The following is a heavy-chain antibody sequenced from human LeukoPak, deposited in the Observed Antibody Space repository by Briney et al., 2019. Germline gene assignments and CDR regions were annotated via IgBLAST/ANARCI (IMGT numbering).Heavy chain of an antibody. V-gene: IGHV3-9*01. CDR2: ISWNSGSI. CDR3: AKDAYDYSNYAYFDY. CDR1: GFTFDDYA. Sequence: QPGRSLRLSCAASGFTFDDYAMPWVRQAPGKGLEWVSGISWNSGSIGYADSVKGRFTISRDNAKNSLYLQMNSLRAEDTALYYCAKDAYDYSNYAYFDYWGQGTLVTVSS. D-gene: IGHD4-11*01. J-gene: IGHJ4*02.